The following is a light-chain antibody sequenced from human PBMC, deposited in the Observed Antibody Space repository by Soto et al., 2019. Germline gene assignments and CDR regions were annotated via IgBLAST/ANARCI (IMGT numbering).Light chain of an antibody. V-gene: IGLV2-14*01. CDR2: DVS. CDR1: SSDVGGYNY. J-gene: IGLJ2*01. Sequence: QSALTQPASVSGSPGQSITISCTGTSSDVGGYNYVSWYQQHPGKAPKLMIYDVSNRPSGVSNRFSGSKSGNTASLTISGPQAEDEADYYCSSYTSSHVVFGGGTQLTVL. CDR3: SSYTSSHVV.